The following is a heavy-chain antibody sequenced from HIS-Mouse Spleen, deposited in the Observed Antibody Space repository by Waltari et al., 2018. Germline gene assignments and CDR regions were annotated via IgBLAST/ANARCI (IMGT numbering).Heavy chain of an antibody. CDR1: GGSISSSSYY. CDR3: ARHNLNYWYFDL. Sequence: QLQLQESGPGLVKPSETLSLTCTVSGGSISSSSYYWGWPRQPPGKGLEWIGGIYYSGSTYYNPSLKSRVTISVDTSKNQFSLKLSSVTAADTAVYYCARHNLNYWYFDLWGRGTLVTVSS. CDR2: IYYSGST. V-gene: IGHV4-39*01. J-gene: IGHJ2*01.